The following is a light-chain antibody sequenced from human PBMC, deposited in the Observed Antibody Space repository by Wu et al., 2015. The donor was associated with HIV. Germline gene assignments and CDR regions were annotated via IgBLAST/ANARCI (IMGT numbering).Light chain of an antibody. CDR2: DTS. Sequence: EIVLTQSPGTLSLSLGERAALSCRASQSVDRYLAWYQLKPGQAPRLLIYDTSNRATGIPARFSGSGSETDFTLTISSLEPEDFAVYYCQQRLNSAADLPFGQGTRVEIK. J-gene: IGKJ5*01. V-gene: IGKV3-11*01. CDR3: QQRLNSAADLP. CDR1: QSVDRY.